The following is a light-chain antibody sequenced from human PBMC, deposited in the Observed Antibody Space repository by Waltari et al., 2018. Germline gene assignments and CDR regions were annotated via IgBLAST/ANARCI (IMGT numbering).Light chain of an antibody. Sequence: EIVMTQSPAALSVSTGERATRPCRASQSVSSNLAWYQHKPGPPPRLLISGASTRATGVPARFSGSGSGTKFTLTISSLQSEDSAIYYCQQYNTWPPSTFDQGTKLEIK. CDR2: GAS. J-gene: IGKJ2*02. CDR3: QQYNTWPPST. V-gene: IGKV3-15*01. CDR1: QSVSSN.